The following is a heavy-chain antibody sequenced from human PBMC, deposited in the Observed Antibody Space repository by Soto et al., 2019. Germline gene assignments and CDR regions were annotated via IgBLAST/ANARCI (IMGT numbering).Heavy chain of an antibody. D-gene: IGHD6-13*01. CDR1: GGSFSGYY. J-gene: IGHJ6*02. V-gene: IGHV4-34*01. Sequence: SETLSLTCAVYGGSFSGYYWSWIRHRPGKGLEWSGEINHSGSTNYNPSLKSRVTISVDTSKNQFSLKLSSVTAADTAVYYCARGPLRRWYGDVWGQGTTVTVSS. CDR2: INHSGST. CDR3: ARGPLRRWYGDV.